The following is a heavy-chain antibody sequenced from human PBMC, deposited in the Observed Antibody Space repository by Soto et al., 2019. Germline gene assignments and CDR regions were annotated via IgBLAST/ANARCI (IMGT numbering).Heavy chain of an antibody. CDR2: INPILGTP. D-gene: IGHD5-12*01. V-gene: IGHV1-69*13. Sequence: SVKVSCKASGATYSTSAISWVRQAPGQGLEWMGGINPILGTPDYAHKLQGRVTITADESTSTVYMELGSLRSEDTALYFCARGGVDVVATSAFDYWGQGTLVTVSS. J-gene: IGHJ4*02. CDR1: GATYSTSA. CDR3: ARGGVDVVATSAFDY.